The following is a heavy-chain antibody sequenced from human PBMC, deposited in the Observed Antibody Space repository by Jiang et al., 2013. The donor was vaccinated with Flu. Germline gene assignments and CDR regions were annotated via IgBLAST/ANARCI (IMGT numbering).Heavy chain of an antibody. D-gene: IGHD6-6*01. CDR1: GYTFITYG. CDR2: ISAYNGNT. Sequence: SVKVSCKASGYTFITYGINWVRQAPGQGLEWMGWISAYNGNTNYAQKVQGRVTMTTDTSTSTAYMELRSLRSDDTAVYYCARDYIAVRPGFFDPWGQGTLVTVSS. V-gene: IGHV1-18*01. J-gene: IGHJ5*02. CDR3: ARDYIAVRPGFFDP.